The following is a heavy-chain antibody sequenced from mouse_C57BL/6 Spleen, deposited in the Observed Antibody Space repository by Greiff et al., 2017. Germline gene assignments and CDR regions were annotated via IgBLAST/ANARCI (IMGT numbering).Heavy chain of an antibody. D-gene: IGHD2-3*01. CDR1: GYTFTSYW. Sequence: VQLQQPGAELVKPGASVQLSCKASGYTFTSYWMHWVKQRPGQGLEWIGMIHPNSGSTNYNEKFKSKATLTVDKSSSTAYMQLSSLTSEDSVVYYWARRSDGYYSCFDYWGQGTTLTVSS. J-gene: IGHJ2*01. CDR2: IHPNSGST. V-gene: IGHV1-64*01. CDR3: ARRSDGYYSCFDY.